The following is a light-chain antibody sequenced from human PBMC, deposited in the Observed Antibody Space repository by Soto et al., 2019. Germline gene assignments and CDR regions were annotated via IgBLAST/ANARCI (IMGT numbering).Light chain of an antibody. CDR3: CSYVGSYSWV. V-gene: IGLV2-11*01. J-gene: IGLJ3*02. CDR2: DVN. CDR1: SNDVGGYNY. Sequence: QSALTQPRSVSGSPGQSVTISCTGTSNDVGGYNYVSWYQQPPGKAPKLMIYDVNKRPSGVPDRFSGSKSGNTASLTISGLQAEDEADYYCCSYVGSYSWVFVGGTKLTVL.